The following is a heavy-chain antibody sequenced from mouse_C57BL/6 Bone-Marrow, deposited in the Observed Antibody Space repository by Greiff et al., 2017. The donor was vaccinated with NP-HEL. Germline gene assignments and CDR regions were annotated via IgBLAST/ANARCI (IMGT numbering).Heavy chain of an antibody. CDR3: ARSVGGNPFAY. V-gene: IGHV1-81*01. Sequence: QVQLQQSGAELARPGASVKLSCKASGYTFTSYGISWVKQRTGQGLEWIGEIYPRSGNTYYNEKFKGKATLTADKSSSTAYMKLRSLTSEDSAVYFCARSVGGNPFAYWGQGTLVTVSA. CDR1: GYTFTSYG. CDR2: IYPRSGNT. D-gene: IGHD1-1*02. J-gene: IGHJ3*01.